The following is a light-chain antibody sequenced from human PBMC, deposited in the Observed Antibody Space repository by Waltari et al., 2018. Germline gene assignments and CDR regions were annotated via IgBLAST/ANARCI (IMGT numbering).Light chain of an antibody. J-gene: IGLJ3*02. Sequence: QSVLTQPPSASGTPGQRITISCSGGSSNIGSNTVSWYQQLPGMAPKLLIYTPNQRPSGVPDRFSGSKSGTSASLAISGLQSEDEGNYYCAAWDVSLNGLVFGGGTKLTVL. CDR1: SSNIGSNT. CDR2: TPN. V-gene: IGLV1-44*01. CDR3: AAWDVSLNGLV.